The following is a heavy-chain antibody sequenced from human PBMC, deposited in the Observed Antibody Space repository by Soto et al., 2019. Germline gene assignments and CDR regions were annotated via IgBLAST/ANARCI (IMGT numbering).Heavy chain of an antibody. CDR1: GDSISGYY. CDR2: FYSSGSP. Sequence: SETLSLTCTVSGDSISGYYWSWIRQPPGKGLEWIGDFYSSGSPHHNPSLKNRVSISEDRSKNEFSLKLSSVTAADTAIYYCAREFYYDSSGIGFDSWGQGTLVTVSS. D-gene: IGHD3-22*01. CDR3: AREFYYDSSGIGFDS. J-gene: IGHJ4*02. V-gene: IGHV4-59*01.